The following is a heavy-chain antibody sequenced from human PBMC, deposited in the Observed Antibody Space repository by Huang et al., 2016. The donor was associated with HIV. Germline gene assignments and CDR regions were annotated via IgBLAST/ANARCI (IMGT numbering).Heavy chain of an antibody. V-gene: IGHV4-39*01. Sequence: LQLQESGPGLVKSSETLSLICTVSGGSISSSSYYGGWIRPPPGKGPEWIGSIYYSGNTNYNPPLKSRVTISVDTSKNQFSLKVNSVTAADTAVYYCARHGRVAGHYYNNMDVWGRGTTVTVSS. D-gene: IGHD6-19*01. CDR3: ARHGRVAGHYYNNMDV. CDR1: GGSISSSSYY. J-gene: IGHJ6*02. CDR2: IYYSGNT.